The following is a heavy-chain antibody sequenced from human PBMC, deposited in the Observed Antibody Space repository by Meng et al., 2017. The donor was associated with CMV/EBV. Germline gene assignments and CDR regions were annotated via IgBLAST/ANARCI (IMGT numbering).Heavy chain of an antibody. CDR3: ARDGGVGAGGYYDYGMDV. Sequence: SVQVSCKASGGTFSSYAISWVRQAPGQGLEWMGGIIPILGIANYAQKFKGRVTITADKSTSTAYMELSSLRSEDTAVYYCARDGGVGAGGYYDYGMDVWGQGTTGTVSS. CDR2: IIPILGIA. D-gene: IGHD1-26*01. CDR1: GGTFSSYA. V-gene: IGHV1-69*10. J-gene: IGHJ6*02.